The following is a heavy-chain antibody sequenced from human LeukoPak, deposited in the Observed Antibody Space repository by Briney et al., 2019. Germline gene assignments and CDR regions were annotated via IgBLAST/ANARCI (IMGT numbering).Heavy chain of an antibody. CDR1: GFTFSSYS. CDR2: ISSSSSYI. V-gene: IGHV3-21*01. CDR3: ARGSLGYCSSTSCEGY. D-gene: IGHD2-2*01. Sequence: GGSLRLSCAASGFTFSSYSMNWVRQAPGKGLEWVSSISSSSSYIYYADSVKGRFTISRDNAKNSLYLQMNSLRAEDTAVYYCARGSLGYCSSTSCEGYWGQGTLVTVSS. J-gene: IGHJ4*02.